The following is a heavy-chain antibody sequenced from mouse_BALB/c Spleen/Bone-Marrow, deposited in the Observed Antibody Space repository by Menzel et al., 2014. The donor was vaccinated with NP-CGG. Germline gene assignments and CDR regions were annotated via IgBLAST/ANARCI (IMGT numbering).Heavy chain of an antibody. CDR1: GYTFXSYY. Sequence: QVQLQQSGAELVKPGASVKLSCKASGYTFXSYYMYWVKQRPGQGLEWIGEINPSNGGTNFNEKFKSKATLTVDKSSSTAYMQLSSPTSEDSAVYYCTIYYGNYFAYWGQGTLVTVSA. CDR3: TIYYGNYFAY. D-gene: IGHD2-1*01. J-gene: IGHJ3*01. V-gene: IGHV1S81*02. CDR2: INPSNGGT.